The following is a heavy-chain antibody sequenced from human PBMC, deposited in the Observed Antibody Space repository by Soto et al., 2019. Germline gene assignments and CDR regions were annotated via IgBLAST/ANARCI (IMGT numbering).Heavy chain of an antibody. CDR2: ISGRDAYT. D-gene: IGHD1-26*01. CDR1: GFTINNYG. Sequence: DVQVLESGGGLVQPGGSLRLSCEASGFTINNYGMAWVRQAPGKGLEGVSAISGRDAYTYYADSVQGRFTISRDNSRNTLYLQMNSLTAEDTALYYCAKVERMTPYTHLRWGQGTLVTVSS. CDR3: AKVERMTPYTHLR. J-gene: IGHJ4*02. V-gene: IGHV3-23*01.